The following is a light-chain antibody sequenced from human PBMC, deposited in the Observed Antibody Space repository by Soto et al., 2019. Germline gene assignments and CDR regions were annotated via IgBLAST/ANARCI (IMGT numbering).Light chain of an antibody. CDR2: AAS. V-gene: IGKV1-39*01. CDR1: QTITTY. Sequence: DIQMTQSPSSLSASVGDRVTITCRASQTITTYLNWYQQKPGKAPNLLIYAASSLQSGVPSRFSGSGSGTDFTLTISSLQPEDFATYYCQQGYSPLGTFGQGTKVDIK. CDR3: QQGYSPLGT. J-gene: IGKJ1*01.